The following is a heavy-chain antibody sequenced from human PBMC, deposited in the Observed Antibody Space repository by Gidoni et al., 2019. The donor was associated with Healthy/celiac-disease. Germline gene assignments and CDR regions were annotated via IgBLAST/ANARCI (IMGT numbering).Heavy chain of an antibody. CDR1: GFTFDDYA. J-gene: IGHJ4*02. CDR2: MSWNSGSI. D-gene: IGHD6-13*01. Sequence: EVQLVESGGGLVQPGRSLRLSCAASGFTFDDYAMHWVRQAPGKGLEWVAGMSWNSGSIGYADSVKGRFTISRDNAKNSLYLQMNSLRAEDTALYYCAKGLRIAAAVFDYWGQGTLVTVSS. CDR3: AKGLRIAAAVFDY. V-gene: IGHV3-9*01.